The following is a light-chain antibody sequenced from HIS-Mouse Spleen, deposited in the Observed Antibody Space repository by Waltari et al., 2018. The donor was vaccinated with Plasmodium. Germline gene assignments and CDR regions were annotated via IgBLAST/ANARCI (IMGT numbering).Light chain of an antibody. CDR2: GAS. Sequence: EIVMTQSPATLSVSPGERATISCRASQSVSSNLACYQQKPGQAPRLRIYGASTRATGIPARFSGSGSGTEFTLTISSLQSEDFEVYYCQQYNNWSFTFGPGTKVDIK. CDR3: QQYNNWSFT. CDR1: QSVSSN. V-gene: IGKV3-15*01. J-gene: IGKJ3*01.